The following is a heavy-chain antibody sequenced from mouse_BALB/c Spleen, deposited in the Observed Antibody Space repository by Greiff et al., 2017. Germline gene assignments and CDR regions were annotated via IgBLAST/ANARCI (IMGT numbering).Heavy chain of an antibody. J-gene: IGHJ2*01. D-gene: IGHD1-2*01. CDR1: GFTFSSYA. V-gene: IGHV5-6-5*01. CDR3: ARGALLRPFDY. CDR2: ISSGGST. Sequence: EVHLVESGGGLVKPGGSLKLSCAASGFTFSSYAMSWVRQTPEKRLEWVASISSGGSTYYPDSVKGRFTISRDNARNILYLQMSSLRSEDTAMYYCARGALLRPFDYWGQGTTLTVSS.